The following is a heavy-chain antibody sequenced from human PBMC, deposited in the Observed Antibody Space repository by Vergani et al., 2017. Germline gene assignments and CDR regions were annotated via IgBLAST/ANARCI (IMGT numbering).Heavy chain of an antibody. CDR1: GGSMSGYY. D-gene: IGHD2-15*01. V-gene: IGHV4-59*01. CDR3: GRGAGRGYCSGGSCSRGGWFDP. CDR2: MYHSGST. J-gene: IGHJ5*02. Sequence: QVRLQESGPGLVKPSETLSLTCSVSGGSMSGYYWSWIRQPPGKELEWIGYMYHSGSTNYNPSLETRVTISGDTSKNQFSLKLNSVTAADTAVYYCGRGAGRGYCSGGSCSRGGWFDPWGQGTLVTVSS.